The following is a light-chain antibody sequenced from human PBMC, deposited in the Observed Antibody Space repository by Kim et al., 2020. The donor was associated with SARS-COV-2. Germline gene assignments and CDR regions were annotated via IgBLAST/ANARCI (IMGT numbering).Light chain of an antibody. J-gene: IGKJ1*01. Sequence: DIQMTQSPSSLSASVGDRVTITCRESQSISSYLNWYQQKPGKAPKLLIYAASSLQSGVPSRFSGSGSGTDFTLTISSLQPEDFATYYCQQSYSTPGRFGQGTRVDIK. V-gene: IGKV1-39*01. CDR2: AAS. CDR1: QSISSY. CDR3: QQSYSTPGR.